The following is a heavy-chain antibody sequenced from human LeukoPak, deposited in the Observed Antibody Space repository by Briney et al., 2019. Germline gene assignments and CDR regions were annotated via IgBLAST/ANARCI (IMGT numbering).Heavy chain of an antibody. J-gene: IGHJ4*02. V-gene: IGHV4-31*03. D-gene: IGHD3-22*01. CDR1: GGSISSGDYY. CDR3: ARQTGTTMIVVAPRGVGYFDY. Sequence: PSETLSLTCTVSGGSISSGDYYWTWIRQDPGKGLEWIGYIYYSGSTYYNPSLNSRLTISVDTSKNQFSLKLNSVTAADTAVYYCARQTGTTMIVVAPRGVGYFDYWGQGTLVTVSS. CDR2: IYYSGST.